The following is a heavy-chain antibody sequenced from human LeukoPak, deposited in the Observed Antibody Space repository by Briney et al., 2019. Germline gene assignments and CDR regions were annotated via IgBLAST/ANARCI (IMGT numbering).Heavy chain of an antibody. D-gene: IGHD2-15*01. CDR2: INTHKGHT. Sequence: ASVKVSCKASGYXLTNYNISWVRQAPGQGLEWMGWINTHKGHTNFLQKFQGRVTVTTDISTNTAYLELRRLRSDDTAVYYCAREFGHCSGDNCFYFFDLWGQGSQVIVSS. V-gene: IGHV1-18*01. CDR3: AREFGHCSGDNCFYFFDL. J-gene: IGHJ4*02. CDR1: GYXLTNYN.